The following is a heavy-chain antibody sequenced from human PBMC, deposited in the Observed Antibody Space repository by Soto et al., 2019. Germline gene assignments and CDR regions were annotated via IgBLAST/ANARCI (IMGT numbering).Heavy chain of an antibody. CDR2: IYYSGST. V-gene: IGHV4-31*03. CDR1: GGSISTGGYY. Sequence: QVQLQESGPGLVKPSQTLSLTCTVSGGSISTGGYYWTWIRQHPGKGLEWIGYIYYSGSTYYNPSLKSRVTISVDTSKNHFAQKLSSVSAADTAVYYCARGLSVTIFDNWGQGTLVTVSS. CDR3: ARGLSVTIFDN. J-gene: IGHJ4*02. D-gene: IGHD4-17*01.